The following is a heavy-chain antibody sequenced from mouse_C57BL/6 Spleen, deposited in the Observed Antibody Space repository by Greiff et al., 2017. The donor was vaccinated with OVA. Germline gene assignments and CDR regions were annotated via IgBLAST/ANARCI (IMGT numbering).Heavy chain of an antibody. D-gene: IGHD3-2*02. V-gene: IGHV1-26*01. CDR3: ARGQLSPAWFAY. Sequence: EVQLQQSGPELVKPGASVKISCKASGYTFTDYYMNWVKQSHGKSLEWIGDINPNNGGTSYNQKFKGKATLTVDKSSSTAYMELRSLTSEDSAVYDCARGQLSPAWFAYWGQGTLVTVSA. CDR2: INPNNGGT. CDR1: GYTFTDYY. J-gene: IGHJ3*01.